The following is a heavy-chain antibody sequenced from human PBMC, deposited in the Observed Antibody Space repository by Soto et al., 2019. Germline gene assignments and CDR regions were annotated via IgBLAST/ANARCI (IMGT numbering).Heavy chain of an antibody. CDR3: ARESSGWFSTYYYYGMDV. CDR2: ISYDGSNK. CDR1: GFTFSSYS. V-gene: IGHV3-30-3*01. J-gene: IGHJ6*02. Sequence: GGSLRLSCAASGFTFSSYSMHWVRQAPGKGLEWVAVISYDGSNKYYADSVKGRFTISRDNSKNTLYLQMNSLRAEDTAVYYCARESSGWFSTYYYYGMDVWGQGTTVTVSS. D-gene: IGHD6-19*01.